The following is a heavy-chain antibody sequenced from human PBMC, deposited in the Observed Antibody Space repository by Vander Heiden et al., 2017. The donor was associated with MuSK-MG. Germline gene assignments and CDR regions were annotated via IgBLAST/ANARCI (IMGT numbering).Heavy chain of an antibody. V-gene: IGHV1-8*01. CDR1: GYTFTSYD. CDR2: MNPNSGNT. J-gene: IGHJ3*02. CDR3: ARDPGYVSAFDI. D-gene: IGHD1-1*01. Sequence: PEKVSCKASGYTFTSYDINWVRQATGQGLEWMGWMNPNSGNTGYAQKFQGRVTMTRNTSISTAYMELSSLRSEDTAVYYCARDPGYVSAFDIWGQGTMVTVSS.